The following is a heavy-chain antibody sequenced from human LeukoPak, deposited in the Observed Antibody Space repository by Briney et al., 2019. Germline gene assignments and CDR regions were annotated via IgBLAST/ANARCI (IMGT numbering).Heavy chain of an antibody. J-gene: IGHJ4*02. D-gene: IGHD3-9*01. Sequence: AGGSLRLSCAASGFTFSSYSMTWVRQAPGKGLEWVSYISSSSSTIYYADSVKGRFTISRDNSKNTLYLQMNSLRAEDTAVYYCARAPSRYFDRYYFDYWGQGTLVTVSS. CDR1: GFTFSSYS. CDR3: ARAPSRYFDRYYFDY. CDR2: ISSSSSTI. V-gene: IGHV3-48*01.